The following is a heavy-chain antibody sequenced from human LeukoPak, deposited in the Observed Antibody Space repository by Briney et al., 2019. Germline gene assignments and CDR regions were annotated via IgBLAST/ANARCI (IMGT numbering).Heavy chain of an antibody. J-gene: IGHJ2*01. D-gene: IGHD4-17*01. CDR3: ARVRRGDYGDYWYFDL. CDR2: IYYSGST. Sequence: PSETLSLTRTVSGGSISSYYWSWIRQPPGKGLEWIGYIYYSGSTNYNPSLKSRVTISADTSKNQFSLKLSSVTAADTAVYYCARVRRGDYGDYWYFDLWGRGTLVTVSS. CDR1: GGSISSYY. V-gene: IGHV4-59*01.